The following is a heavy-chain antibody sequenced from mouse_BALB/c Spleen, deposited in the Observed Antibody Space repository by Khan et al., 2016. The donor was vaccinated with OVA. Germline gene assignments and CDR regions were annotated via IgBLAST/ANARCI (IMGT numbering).Heavy chain of an antibody. CDR2: ISYSGST. CDR1: GSSITSGYG. Sequence: QLEESGPGLVKPSQSLSLTRSVTGSSITSGYGWNCIRQFPGNKLEWMDYISYSGSTNYNPSLKSRISITRDTSKNQFFLQLNAVTTEETATYYCARTARIKYWGQGTTLTVSS. CDR3: ARTARIKY. J-gene: IGHJ2*01. D-gene: IGHD1-2*01. V-gene: IGHV3-2*02.